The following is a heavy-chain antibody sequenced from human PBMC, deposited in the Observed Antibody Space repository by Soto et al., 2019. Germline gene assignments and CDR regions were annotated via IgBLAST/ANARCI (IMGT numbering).Heavy chain of an antibody. CDR1: GFTFSSYP. V-gene: IGHV3-23*01. J-gene: IGHJ4*02. CDR2: ISAGGDST. CDR3: ARRV. Sequence: EVQLLESGGGWVQPGGSLRLSCATSGFTFSSYPMNWVRQAPGKGLGWVSGISAGGDSTYYADSVKGRFTIFRDNSKNSVYLQMNSLRAEDTAVYYCARRVWGQGTLVTVSS.